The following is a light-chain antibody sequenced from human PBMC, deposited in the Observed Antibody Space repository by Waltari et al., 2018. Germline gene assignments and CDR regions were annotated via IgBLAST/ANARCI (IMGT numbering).Light chain of an antibody. CDR1: QGISSA. CDR2: DAS. J-gene: IGKJ5*01. CDR3: QQHYSTRIT. V-gene: IGKV1-13*02. Sequence: AFQLTQSPSTLSASIGDRVNITCRASQGISSALAWYQRKPGKAPKLLIYDASSLQSGLPSRFSGSGSGTDFTLTISSLQPEDFATYYCQQHYSTRITFGQGTRLEIK.